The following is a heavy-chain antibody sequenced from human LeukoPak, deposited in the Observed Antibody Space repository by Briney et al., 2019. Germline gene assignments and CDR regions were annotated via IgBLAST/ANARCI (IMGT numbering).Heavy chain of an antibody. Sequence: PSETLSLTCSVSGAPLRRHYWTWIRQSPGKGLEWIGHIYFSETTKYNPSLKSRASISADISKNQFYLNLRSVTAADTAVYYCASIYEYGDHFTWGQGAQVVVSS. V-gene: IGHV4-59*11. D-gene: IGHD4-17*01. CDR1: GAPLRRHY. J-gene: IGHJ4*02. CDR2: IYFSETT. CDR3: ASIYEYGDHFT.